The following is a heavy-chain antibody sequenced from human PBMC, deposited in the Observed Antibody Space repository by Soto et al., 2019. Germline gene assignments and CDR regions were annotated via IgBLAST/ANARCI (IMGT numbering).Heavy chain of an antibody. Sequence: QVQLVESGGGVVQPGRSLRLSCAASGFPFTTYGMHWVREGPGKGLEWVAVISYDGSNKYYADSVKDRFTISRDNSKNTQNLQMNSLRPEDTALYYCVGGQYYFDYRGQGTLVTVSS. CDR3: VGGQYYFDY. D-gene: IGHD3-10*01. CDR1: GFPFTTYG. CDR2: ISYDGSNK. V-gene: IGHV3-30*03. J-gene: IGHJ4*02.